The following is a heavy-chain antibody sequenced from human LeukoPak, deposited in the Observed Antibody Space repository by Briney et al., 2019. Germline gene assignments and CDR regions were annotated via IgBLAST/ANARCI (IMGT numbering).Heavy chain of an antibody. CDR2: ISGSGAST. J-gene: IGHJ4*02. V-gene: IGHV3-23*01. CDR1: GFTFSSYA. Sequence: GGSLRLSCAASGFTFSSYAMSWVRQAPGKGLEWVPSISGSGASTYYADSVRGRFTISRDSSKNTLYLQMNSLRVEDTALYYCAKDTYTSAAVHYFDYWGQGTLVTVSS. CDR3: AKDTYTSAAVHYFDY. D-gene: IGHD2-2*01.